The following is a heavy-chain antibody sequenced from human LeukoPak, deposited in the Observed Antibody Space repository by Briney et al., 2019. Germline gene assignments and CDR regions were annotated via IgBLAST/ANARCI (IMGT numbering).Heavy chain of an antibody. V-gene: IGHV3-53*05. CDR3: ARDPEWLRGRFDY. Sequence: GGSLRLSCAASGFTISRYYMSWVRQAQGRGLEWVSIIYIDDTTYYADSVKGRFTISRDNSKNMLYLQINSLRAEDTAVYYCARDPEWLRGRFDYWGQGTLVTVSS. CDR2: IYIDDTT. D-gene: IGHD5-12*01. CDR1: GFTISRYY. J-gene: IGHJ4*02.